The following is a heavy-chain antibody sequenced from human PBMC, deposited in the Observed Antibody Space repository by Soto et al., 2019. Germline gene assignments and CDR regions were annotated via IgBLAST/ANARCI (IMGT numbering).Heavy chain of an antibody. D-gene: IGHD3-10*01. CDR2: INAGNGNT. V-gene: IGHV1-3*01. Sequence: ASVKVSCKASGYTFTNYAMHWVRQAPGQRLEWMGWINAGNGNTKYSQKFQGRVTITRDTSASTAFMELSSLRSEDTAVYYCARDGITMVRALQLWFDPWGQGTLVTV. CDR1: GYTFTNYA. J-gene: IGHJ5*02. CDR3: ARDGITMVRALQLWFDP.